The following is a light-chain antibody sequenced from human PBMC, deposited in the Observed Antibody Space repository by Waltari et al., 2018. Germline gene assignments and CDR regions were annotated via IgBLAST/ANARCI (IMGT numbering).Light chain of an antibody. J-gene: IGLJ2*01. CDR3: CSYAGRSVV. V-gene: IGLV2-23*02. Sequence: QSALTQPASVSGSPGQSITIPCTGSNSNVGGNNYVSWSQQHPGKAPKLMIYDFSQRPSGVSDRFAGSKSGNTASLTISGLQAEDDADYYCCSYAGRSVVFGGGTKLTVL. CDR1: NSNVGGNNY. CDR2: DFS.